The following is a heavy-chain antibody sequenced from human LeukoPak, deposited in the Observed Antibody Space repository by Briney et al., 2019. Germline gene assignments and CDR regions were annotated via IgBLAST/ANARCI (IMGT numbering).Heavy chain of an antibody. J-gene: IGHJ4*02. CDR2: ITPMFGAP. V-gene: IGHV1-69*05. Sequence: ASVKVSCKASGGTFGSYGISWLRQAPGQGLEWMGGITPMFGAPKYAQKFQDRVAITTDVSTSTAYMELSSLRSEDTAVYYCARDGDSEGFDYWGQGTLVTVSS. CDR3: ARDGDSEGFDY. D-gene: IGHD1-14*01. CDR1: GGTFGSYG.